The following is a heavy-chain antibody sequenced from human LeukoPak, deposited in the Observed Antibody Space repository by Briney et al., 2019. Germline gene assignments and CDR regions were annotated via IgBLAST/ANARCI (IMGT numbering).Heavy chain of an antibody. D-gene: IGHD5-18*01. CDR2: ISSNGSTI. J-gene: IGHJ4*02. Sequence: GGSLRLSCAASGFTFSSYEMNWVRQAPGKGLEWVSYISSNGSTIYYADSVKGRFTISRDNAKNSLYLQMNSLRAEDTAVYYCARALRRGYSYGPDYWGQGTLVTVSS. CDR3: ARALRRGYSYGPDY. V-gene: IGHV3-48*03. CDR1: GFTFSSYE.